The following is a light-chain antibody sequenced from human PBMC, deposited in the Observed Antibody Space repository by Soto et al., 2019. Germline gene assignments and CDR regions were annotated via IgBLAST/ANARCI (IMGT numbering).Light chain of an antibody. J-gene: IGLJ2*01. CDR1: RSNIGSNS. Sequence: QSVLTQPPSASGAPGQRVTISCSGSRSNIGSNSANWYQQLPGTAPKLLIYSTNQRPSGVPDRFSGSKSGTSGSLAISGLQSDDEADYYCAAWDDSLSGPVFGGGTKLTVL. CDR3: AAWDDSLSGPV. V-gene: IGLV1-44*01. CDR2: STN.